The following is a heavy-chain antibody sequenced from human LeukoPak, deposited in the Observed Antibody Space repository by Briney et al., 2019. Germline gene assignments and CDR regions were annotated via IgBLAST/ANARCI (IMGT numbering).Heavy chain of an antibody. CDR3: ARDLMGWDQHYFGY. V-gene: IGHV3-21*01. D-gene: IGHD2-8*01. Sequence: PGRSLRLSCAASGFTFSNYNMNWVRQAPGKGLEWVSSISSSSSYIYYADSVKGRFTISRDNAKNSLYLQMHSLRAEDTAVYYCARDLMGWDQHYFGYWGQGTLVTVSS. CDR2: ISSSSSYI. J-gene: IGHJ4*02. CDR1: GFTFSNYN.